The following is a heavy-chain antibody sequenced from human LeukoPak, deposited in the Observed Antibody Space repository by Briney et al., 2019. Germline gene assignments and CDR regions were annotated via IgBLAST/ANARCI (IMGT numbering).Heavy chain of an antibody. CDR3: ARGPPNWGYDY. D-gene: IGHD7-27*01. CDR1: GYTFTSYD. CDR2: MNPNSGNT. V-gene: IGHV1-8*01. Sequence: ASVKVSCKASGYTFTSYDFNWVRQATGQGPEWMGWMNPNSGNTGYAQKFQDRVTMTRNTSISTAYMELSSLRSDDTAVYYCARGPPNWGYDYWGPGTLVTVSS. J-gene: IGHJ4*02.